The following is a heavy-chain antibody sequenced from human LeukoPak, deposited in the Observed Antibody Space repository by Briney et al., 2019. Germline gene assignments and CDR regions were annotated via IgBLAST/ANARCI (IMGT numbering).Heavy chain of an antibody. CDR1: GGSFTKFW. J-gene: IGHJ5*02. CDR3: ARLTEDYCSGGSCYSDRGWFDP. V-gene: IGHV5-51*01. CDR2: IYPADSDT. D-gene: IGHD2-15*01. Sequence: LGESLKISCEGSGGSFTKFWIGWVRQMPGKGLELMGIIYPADSDTRYSPSFQGQVTISADKSISTAYLQWSSLKASDTAMYYCARLTEDYCSGGSCYSDRGWFDPWGQGTLVTVSS.